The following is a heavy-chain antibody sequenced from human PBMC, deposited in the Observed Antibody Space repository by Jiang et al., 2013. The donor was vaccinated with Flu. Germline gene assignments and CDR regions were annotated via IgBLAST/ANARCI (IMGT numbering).Heavy chain of an antibody. CDR3: AGAHDYGDPPVY. D-gene: IGHD4-17*01. J-gene: IGHJ4*02. Sequence: LKSRVTISVDTSKNQFSLKLSSVTAADTAVYYCAGAHDYGDPPVYWGQGTLVTVSS. V-gene: IGHV4-30-2*04.